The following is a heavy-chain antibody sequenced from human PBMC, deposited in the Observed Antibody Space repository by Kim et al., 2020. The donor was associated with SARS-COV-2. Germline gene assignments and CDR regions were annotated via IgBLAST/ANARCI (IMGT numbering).Heavy chain of an antibody. D-gene: IGHD5-18*01. Sequence: SYNTSLKSRVTISVDTSKNQFSLKLSSVTAADTAVYYCAREGYSYGPNDYWGQGTLVTVSS. J-gene: IGHJ4*02. V-gene: IGHV4-34*01. CDR3: AREGYSYGPNDY.